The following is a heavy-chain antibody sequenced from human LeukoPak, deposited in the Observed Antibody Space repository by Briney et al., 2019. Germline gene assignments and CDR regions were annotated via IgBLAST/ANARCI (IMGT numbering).Heavy chain of an antibody. CDR3: ARAGDYYDSSGYYYVPWFDP. J-gene: IGHJ5*02. Sequence: SQTLSLTCTVSGGSISSGSYYWSWIRQPPGKGLEWIGYIYYSGSTNYNPSLKSRVTISVDTSKNQFSLKLSSVTAADTAVYYCARAGDYYDSSGYYYVPWFDPWGQGTLVTVSS. CDR2: IYYSGST. D-gene: IGHD3-22*01. CDR1: GGSISSGSYY. V-gene: IGHV4-61*01.